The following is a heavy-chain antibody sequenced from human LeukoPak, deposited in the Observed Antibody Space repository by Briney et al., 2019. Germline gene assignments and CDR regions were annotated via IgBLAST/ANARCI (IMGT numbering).Heavy chain of an antibody. V-gene: IGHV3-7*01. D-gene: IGHD2-15*01. J-gene: IGHJ4*02. CDR2: TNGDGRET. CDR1: GFTFHSYW. Sequence: GGSLRLSCAVSGFTFHSYWMSWVRQAPGKGLEWVANTNGDGRETHYVDAAKGRCTISRDNAINTLYLQMDSLRVEDTAVYYCARSSDKGTVDHWGQGTLVTVSS. CDR3: ARSSDKGTVDH.